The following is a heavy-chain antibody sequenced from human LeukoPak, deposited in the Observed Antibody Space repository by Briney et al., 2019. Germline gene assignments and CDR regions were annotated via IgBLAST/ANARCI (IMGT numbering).Heavy chain of an antibody. CDR3: AELRYYYDSSGSGGYYFDY. Sequence: SETLSLTCTVSGGSISSYYWSWIRQPPGKGLEWIGYIYYSGSTNYNPSLKSRVTISVDTSKNQFSLKLSSVTAADTAVYYCAELRYYYDSSGSGGYYFDYWGQGTLVTVSS. J-gene: IGHJ4*02. CDR2: IYYSGST. CDR1: GGSISSYY. D-gene: IGHD3-22*01. V-gene: IGHV4-59*08.